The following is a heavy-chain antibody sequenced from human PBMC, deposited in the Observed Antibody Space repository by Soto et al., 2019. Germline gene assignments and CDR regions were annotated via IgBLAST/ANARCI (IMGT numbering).Heavy chain of an antibody. CDR3: ARDHTAY. J-gene: IGHJ4*02. Sequence: QPGGSLRLSCAASGFTFSSYAMHWVRQAPGKGLEWVAVISYDGSNKYYADSVKGRFTISRDNSKNTLYLQMNSLRAEDTAVYYCARDHTAYWGQGTLVTVSS. CDR1: GFTFSSYA. V-gene: IGHV3-30-3*01. CDR2: ISYDGSNK. D-gene: IGHD3-16*01.